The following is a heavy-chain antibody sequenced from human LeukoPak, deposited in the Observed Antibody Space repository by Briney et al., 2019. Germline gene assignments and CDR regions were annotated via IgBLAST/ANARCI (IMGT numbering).Heavy chain of an antibody. CDR1: GFTVNTNY. J-gene: IGHJ4*02. V-gene: IGHV3-66*01. Sequence: GGSLRLSCAASGFTVNTNYMSWVRQAPGKGLEWVSVIYSGGGTFYADSVKDRFTISRDNSKNTLYLQMSNLRVDDTAVYYCASTTDRGTLYYFDHWGQGTLVTVSS. CDR2: IYSGGGT. D-gene: IGHD1-1*01. CDR3: ASTTDRGTLYYFDH.